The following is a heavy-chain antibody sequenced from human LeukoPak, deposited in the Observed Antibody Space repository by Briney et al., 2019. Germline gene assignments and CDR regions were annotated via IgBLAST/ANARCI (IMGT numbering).Heavy chain of an antibody. D-gene: IGHD5-18*01. V-gene: IGHV3-53*01. J-gene: IGHJ4*02. CDR1: GFTVSTNY. CDR2: IYSGGNT. CDR3: ARRGDNYGSPFDY. Sequence: PGGSLRLSCAVSGFTVSTNYMNWVRQAPGKGLEWVSLIYSGGNTDYADSAKGRFTISRDNSKNTLYLQMNSLRAEDTAVYYCARRGDNYGSPFDYWGQGTLVTVSS.